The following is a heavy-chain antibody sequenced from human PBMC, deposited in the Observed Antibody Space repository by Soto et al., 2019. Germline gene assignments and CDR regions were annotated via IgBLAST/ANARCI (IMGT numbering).Heavy chain of an antibody. Sequence: QVQLVQSGAEVKKPGASVKVSCKASGYTFASYYMHWVRQAPGQGLEWMGMINPSGGTTAYAQKFQGRVTMSRNTSTSTTYMELSSLKSEDTAMYYCARDPYSSGNYSDSWGQGTLVTVSP. V-gene: IGHV1-46*01. CDR1: GYTFASYY. CDR2: INPSGGTT. D-gene: IGHD6-19*01. CDR3: ARDPYSSGNYSDS. J-gene: IGHJ4*02.